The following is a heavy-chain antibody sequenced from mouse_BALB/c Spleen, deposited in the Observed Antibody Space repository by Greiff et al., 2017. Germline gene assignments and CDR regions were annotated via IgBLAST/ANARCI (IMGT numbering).Heavy chain of an antibody. CDR1: GYTFTSYW. V-gene: IGHV1-69*02. CDR2: IDPSDSYT. Sequence: VQLQQPGAELVKPGASVKLSCKASGYTFTSYWMHWVKQRPGQGLEWIGEIDPSDSYTNYNQKFKGKATLTVDKSSSTAYMQLSSLTSEDSAVYYCARRSLLMMDYWGQGTSVTVSS. CDR3: ARRSLLMMDY. D-gene: IGHD1-2*01. J-gene: IGHJ4*01.